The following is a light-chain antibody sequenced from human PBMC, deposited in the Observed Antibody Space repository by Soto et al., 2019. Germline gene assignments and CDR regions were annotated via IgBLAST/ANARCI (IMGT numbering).Light chain of an antibody. CDR3: AAWDDSLNGVV. Sequence: QSVLTQPPSASGTPGQRVTISCSGSSSNIGSNSVNWYQQLPGTAPKLLMYSSNQRPSGVPDRFSGSKSGTSASLAISGLQSEDEADYYCAAWDDSLNGVVVGGGTQLTVL. CDR1: SSNIGSNS. J-gene: IGLJ2*01. CDR2: SSN. V-gene: IGLV1-44*01.